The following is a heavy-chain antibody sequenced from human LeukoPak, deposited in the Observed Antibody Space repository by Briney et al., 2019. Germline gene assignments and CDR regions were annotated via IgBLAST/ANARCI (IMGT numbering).Heavy chain of an antibody. V-gene: IGHV1-24*01. J-gene: IGHJ3*02. Sequence: ASVKVSCKVSGYTLTELSMHWVRQAPGKGLEWMGGFDPEDGETIYAQKFQGRVTMTEDTSTDTAYMELSSLRSEDTAVYYCEKIYCSSTGCFMYVFDIGGKGKRVTVSS. D-gene: IGHD2-2*01. CDR2: FDPEDGET. CDR1: GYTLTELS. CDR3: EKIYCSSTGCFMYVFDI.